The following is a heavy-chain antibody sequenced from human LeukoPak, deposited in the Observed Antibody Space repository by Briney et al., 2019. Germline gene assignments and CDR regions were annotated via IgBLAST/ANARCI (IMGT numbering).Heavy chain of an antibody. CDR3: ARGLDYNGMDV. CDR1: GGSFSGYY. V-gene: IGHV4-34*01. J-gene: IGHJ6*02. CDR2: INHSGST. Sequence: SETLSLTCAVYGGSFSGYYWSWIRQPPGKGLEWIGEINHSGSTNYNPSLKSRVTISVDTSKNQFSLKLSSVTAADTAVYYCARGLDYNGMDVWGQGTTVTVSS.